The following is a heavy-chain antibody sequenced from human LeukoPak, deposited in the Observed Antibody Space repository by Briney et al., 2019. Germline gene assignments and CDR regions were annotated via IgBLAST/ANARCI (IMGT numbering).Heavy chain of an antibody. CDR1: GYTFTGYY. Sequence: ASVKVSCKASGYTFTGYYMHWVRQAPGQGLERMGWINPNSGGTNYAQKFQGRVTMTRDTSISTAYMELSRLRSDDTAVYYCARVERITMIVVGYYFDYWGQGTLVTVSS. CDR3: ARVERITMIVVGYYFDY. CDR2: INPNSGGT. J-gene: IGHJ4*02. D-gene: IGHD3-22*01. V-gene: IGHV1-2*02.